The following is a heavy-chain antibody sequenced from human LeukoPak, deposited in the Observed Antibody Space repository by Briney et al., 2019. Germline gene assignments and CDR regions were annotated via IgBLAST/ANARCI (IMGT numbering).Heavy chain of an antibody. CDR2: INPDGTGT. Sequence: GGSLRLSCAASGLTFNRYWMDWVRQAPGKGLVWASRINPDGTGTDYADTVKGRFTISRDNAKNTLYLQMNSLGADDTAVYYCANVYCASDCYSWGQGALVTVSS. J-gene: IGHJ5*02. D-gene: IGHD2-21*02. CDR1: GLTFNRYW. CDR3: ANVYCASDCYS. V-gene: IGHV3-74*01.